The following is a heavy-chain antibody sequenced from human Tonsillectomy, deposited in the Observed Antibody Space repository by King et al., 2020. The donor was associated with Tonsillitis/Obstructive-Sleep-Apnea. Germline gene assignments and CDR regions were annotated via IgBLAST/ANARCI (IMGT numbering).Heavy chain of an antibody. D-gene: IGHD3-22*01. V-gene: IGHV3-7*03. CDR1: GFTFSSFW. Sequence: VQLVESGGGLVQPGGSLRLSCAASGFTFSSFWMTWVRQAPGKGLEWVANIKEDGSEKYYVDXVKGRFTXSRENAKNSLYMQMNSLRAEDTAVYYCAXXLDYXEXSGYRAFDIWGQXXXVTVS. CDR3: AXXLDYXEXSGYRAFDI. CDR2: IKEDGSEK. J-gene: IGHJ3*02.